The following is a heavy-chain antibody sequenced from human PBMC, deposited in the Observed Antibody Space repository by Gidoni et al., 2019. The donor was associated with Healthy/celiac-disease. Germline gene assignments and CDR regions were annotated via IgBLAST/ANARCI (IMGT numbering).Heavy chain of an antibody. CDR1: GFPLSSYG. D-gene: IGHD6-19*01. CDR2: ISKDGSNK. CDR3: ATSGDSSGWAVLYYFDY. J-gene: IGHJ4*02. Sequence: VQLVESGGGVVQPWRSLRLSFAASGFPLSSYGMNWVRQAPGKGLEWVAVISKDGSNKYEADAVKGRFTISRDNSKNTLYLQMNSLRAEDTAVYYCATSGDSSGWAVLYYFDYWGQGTLVTVSS. V-gene: IGHV3-30*03.